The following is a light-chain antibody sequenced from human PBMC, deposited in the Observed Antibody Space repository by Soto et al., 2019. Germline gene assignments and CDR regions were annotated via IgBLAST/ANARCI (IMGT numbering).Light chain of an antibody. V-gene: IGKV3-20*01. CDR2: GVF. CDR1: QSVNSNF. J-gene: IGKJ2*01. Sequence: ETVLTQSPGTVSLSPGERATLSCRTSQSVNSNFLAWYQQKPGQAPRLLIYGVFNRATGIPDRFSGSGSGTEFTLTISGLEPEDSAVYYCQHDEGSPRTFGQWTKLEIK. CDR3: QHDEGSPRT.